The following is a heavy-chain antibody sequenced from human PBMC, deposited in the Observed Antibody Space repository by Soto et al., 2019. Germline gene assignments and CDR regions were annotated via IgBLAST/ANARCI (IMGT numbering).Heavy chain of an antibody. Sequence: GASVKVSCKASGYIFTGFYIHWLREAPGQGLEWMGWINPQTGGTSYAQKFQGRVTLSRDTSINTAYLELSRLTFDDAAVYFCARERYQVISDGMDVWGQGTTVTVSS. J-gene: IGHJ6*02. CDR1: GYIFTGFY. D-gene: IGHD2-2*01. V-gene: IGHV1-2*02. CDR2: INPQTGGT. CDR3: ARERYQVISDGMDV.